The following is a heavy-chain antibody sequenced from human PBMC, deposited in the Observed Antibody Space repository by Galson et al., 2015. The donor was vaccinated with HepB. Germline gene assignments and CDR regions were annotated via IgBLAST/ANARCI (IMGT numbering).Heavy chain of an antibody. D-gene: IGHD6-6*01. Sequence: SLRLSCAASGFAFSSNSMNWVRQAPGKGLERVAYITDSGRIRSYADSVKGRFTISRDNAKSSLYLQMNNLRDEDTALYFCVYADRLGFDYWGQGILVTVSS. CDR2: ITDSGRIR. CDR3: VYADRLGFDY. J-gene: IGHJ4*02. V-gene: IGHV3-48*02. CDR1: GFAFSSNS.